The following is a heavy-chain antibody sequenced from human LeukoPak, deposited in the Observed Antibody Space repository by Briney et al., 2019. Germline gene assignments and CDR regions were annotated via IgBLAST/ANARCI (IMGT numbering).Heavy chain of an antibody. D-gene: IGHD1-26*01. J-gene: IGHJ4*02. CDR3: AKGGWESHFDC. CDR1: GFTFSSHA. CDR2: ISGSGGST. Sequence: PGGSLRLSCAASGFTFSSHAMSWVRQTPGKGLEWVSGISGSGGSTHYADSVKGRFTISRDNSKNTLYLQMNSLRAEDTAVYFCAKGGWESHFDCWGRGTLVTVSS. V-gene: IGHV3-23*01.